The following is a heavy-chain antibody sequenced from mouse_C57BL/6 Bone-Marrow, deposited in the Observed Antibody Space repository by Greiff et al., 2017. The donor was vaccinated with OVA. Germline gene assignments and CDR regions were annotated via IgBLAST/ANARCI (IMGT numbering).Heavy chain of an antibody. CDR3: TTPEFAY. CDR2: IDPENGDT. CDR1: GFNIKDDY. Sequence: VQLQQPGAELVRPGASVKLSCTASGFNIKDDYMHWVKQRPEQGLEWIGWIDPENGDTEYASKFQGKATITADTSSNTAYLQLSSLTSEDTAVYYCTTPEFAYWGQGTLVTVSA. J-gene: IGHJ3*01. V-gene: IGHV14-4*01.